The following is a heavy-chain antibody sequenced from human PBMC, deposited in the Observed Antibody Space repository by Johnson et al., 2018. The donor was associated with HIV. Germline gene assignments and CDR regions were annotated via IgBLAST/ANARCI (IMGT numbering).Heavy chain of an antibody. V-gene: IGHV3-9*01. D-gene: IGHD1-26*01. CDR1: GFTFDDYA. CDR3: ARGGMQGELGAFDI. J-gene: IGHJ3*02. Sequence: VESGGGLVHPGRSLRLSCAASGFTFDDYAMHWVRQAPGKGLEWVSGINWNGDNTGYGDSVKGRFTIFRDNAKNSLYLQMNRLRAEDTALYYCARGGMQGELGAFDIWGQGTMVTVSS. CDR2: INWNGDNT.